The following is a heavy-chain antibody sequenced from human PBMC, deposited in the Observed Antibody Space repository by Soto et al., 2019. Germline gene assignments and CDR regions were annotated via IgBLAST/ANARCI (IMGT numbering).Heavy chain of an antibody. CDR3: ARGYSSGWYFWFDP. CDR1: GGSISSYY. V-gene: IGHV4-59*08. Sequence: SETLSLTCTVSGGSISSYYWSWIRQPPGKGLEWIGYIYYSGSTNYNPSLKSRVTISVDTSKNQFSLKLSSVTAADTAVYYCARGYSSGWYFWFDPWGQGTLVTVSS. CDR2: IYYSGST. D-gene: IGHD6-19*01. J-gene: IGHJ5*02.